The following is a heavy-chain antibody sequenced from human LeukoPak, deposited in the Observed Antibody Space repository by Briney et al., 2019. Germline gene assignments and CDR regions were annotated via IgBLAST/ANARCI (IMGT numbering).Heavy chain of an antibody. CDR2: ITGRGEST. CDR1: GFTFSIYA. D-gene: IGHD1-14*01. CDR3: AKGSIRGTRSLFDY. J-gene: IGHJ4*02. V-gene: IGHV3-23*01. Sequence: PGGSLRLSCAASGFTFSIYAMSWVRQAPGKGLQWVSSITGRGESTWYVDSVKGRFTITRDNSENTLYLQMNSLRAEDTAVYYCAKGSIRGTRSLFDYWGQGTLVTVSS.